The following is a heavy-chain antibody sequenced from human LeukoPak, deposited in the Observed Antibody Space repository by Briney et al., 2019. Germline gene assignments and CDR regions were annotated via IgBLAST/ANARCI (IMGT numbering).Heavy chain of an antibody. CDR2: INPNSGGT. CDR3: ARARNVLRYFDLLLSHY. CDR1: GYTFTGYY. Sequence: GASVKVSCKASGYTFTGYYMHWVRQAPGQGLEWMGWINPNSGGTNYAQKFQGRVTMTRDTSISTAYMELSRLRSDDTAVYYCARARNVLRYFDLLLSHYWGQGTLVTVSS. V-gene: IGHV1-2*02. J-gene: IGHJ4*02. D-gene: IGHD3-9*01.